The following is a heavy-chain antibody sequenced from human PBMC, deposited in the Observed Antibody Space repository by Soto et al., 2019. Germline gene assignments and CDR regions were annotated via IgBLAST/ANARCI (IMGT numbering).Heavy chain of an antibody. CDR3: SRGTSIPASGDY. J-gene: IGHJ4*01. Sequence: QVQLVQSGAEVKKPGASVKVSCKASGYTFTNYGINWVRQAPGQGLEWLGWVSAYNGERRYAQRVQARVIMTTDTTTTTAYMELRSLRSDYTAVYYCSRGTSIPASGDYWGQGTRVTVSS. V-gene: IGHV1-18*01. D-gene: IGHD6-6*01. CDR2: VSAYNGER. CDR1: GYTFTNYG.